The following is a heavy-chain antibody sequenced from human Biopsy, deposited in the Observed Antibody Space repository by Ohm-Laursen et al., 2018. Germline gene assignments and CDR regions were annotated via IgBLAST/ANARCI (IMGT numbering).Heavy chain of an antibody. V-gene: IGHV4-59*11. CDR3: ARGSNEYGGLYFPH. CDR2: ISHTGYT. Sequence: TLSLTCTVSGGSFTGHYWTWIRQPPGKGLEWIGHISHTGYTSYKSSLKSRVTISLATSRKHFSLRLTSLAAADTAVYYCARGSNEYGGLYFPHWGQGTLVTVSS. CDR1: GGSFTGHY. J-gene: IGHJ1*01. D-gene: IGHD4-23*01.